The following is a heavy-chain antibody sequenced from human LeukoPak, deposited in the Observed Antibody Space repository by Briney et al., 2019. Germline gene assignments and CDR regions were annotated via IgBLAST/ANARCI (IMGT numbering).Heavy chain of an antibody. CDR2: IIPIFGTA. J-gene: IGHJ4*02. V-gene: IGHV1-69*13. Sequence: GASVKVSCKASGGTFSSYAISWVRQAPGQGLEWMGGIIPIFGTANYAQKFQGRVTITADVSTSTAYMELSSLRSEDTAVYYCASQEMATITGYFDYWGQGTLVTVSS. D-gene: IGHD5-24*01. CDR1: GGTFSSYA. CDR3: ASQEMATITGYFDY.